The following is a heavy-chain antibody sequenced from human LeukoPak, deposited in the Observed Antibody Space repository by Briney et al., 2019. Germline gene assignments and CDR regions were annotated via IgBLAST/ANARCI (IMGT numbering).Heavy chain of an antibody. Sequence: GGSLRLSCAASGFTFDDYAMHWVRQAPGKGLEWVSGISWNSGSIGYADSVKGRFTISRDNAKNSLYLQMNSLRAEDTAVYYCARDAYFSEPAQNWGQGTLVTVSS. D-gene: IGHD2/OR15-2a*01. V-gene: IGHV3-9*01. J-gene: IGHJ4*02. CDR3: ARDAYFSEPAQN. CDR2: ISWNSGSI. CDR1: GFTFDDYA.